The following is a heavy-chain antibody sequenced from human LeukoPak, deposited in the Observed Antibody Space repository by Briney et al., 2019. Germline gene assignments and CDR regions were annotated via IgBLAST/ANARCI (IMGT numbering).Heavy chain of an antibody. CDR3: ARDGSGGDTAMEPYYYYYGMDV. D-gene: IGHD5-18*01. V-gene: IGHV1-18*01. Sequence: ASVKVSCKASGYTFTSYGISWVRQAPGQGLEWMGWISAYNGNTNYAQKLQGRVTMTTDTSTSTAYMELRSLRSDDTAMYYCARDGSGGDTAMEPYYYYYGMDVWGQGTTVTVSS. J-gene: IGHJ6*02. CDR2: ISAYNGNT. CDR1: GYTFTSYG.